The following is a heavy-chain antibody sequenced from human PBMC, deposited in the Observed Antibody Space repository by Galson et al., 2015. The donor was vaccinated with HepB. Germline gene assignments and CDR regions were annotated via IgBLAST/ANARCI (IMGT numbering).Heavy chain of an antibody. CDR2: ISGSGGST. CDR3: AKVSDYYDSRVPISDAFDI. Sequence: SLRLSCAASGFTFSSYAMSWVRQAPGKGLEWVPAISGSGGSTYYADSAKGRFTISRDNSKNTLYLQMNSLRAEDTAVYYCAKVSDYYDSRVPISDAFDIWGQGTMVTVSS. J-gene: IGHJ3*02. V-gene: IGHV3-23*01. CDR1: GFTFSSYA. D-gene: IGHD3-22*01.